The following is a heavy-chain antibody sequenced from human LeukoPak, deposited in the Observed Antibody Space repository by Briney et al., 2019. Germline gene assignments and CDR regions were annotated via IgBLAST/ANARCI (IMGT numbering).Heavy chain of an antibody. J-gene: IGHJ4*02. V-gene: IGHV3-23*01. Sequence: TGGSLRLSCAASRFTFSSYAMSWVRQAPGKGLEWVSAISGSGGSTYYANSVKGRFTISRDNSKNTLYLQMNSLRAEDTAVYYCAKHPQLRYFDWFPTFFDWGQGTLVTVSS. D-gene: IGHD3-9*01. CDR3: AKHPQLRYFDWFPTFFD. CDR1: RFTFSSYA. CDR2: ISGSGGST.